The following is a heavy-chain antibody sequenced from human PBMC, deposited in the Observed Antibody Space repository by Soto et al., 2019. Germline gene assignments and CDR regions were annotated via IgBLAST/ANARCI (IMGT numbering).Heavy chain of an antibody. D-gene: IGHD3-10*01. J-gene: IGHJ4*02. CDR3: ARDSIVVVPAASPPHYYGSGSYYRV. CDR1: GGTFSSYA. CDR2: IIPIFGTA. Sequence: QVQLVQSGAEVKKPGSSVKVSCKASGGTFSSYAISWVRQAPGQGLEWMGGIIPIFGTANYAQKFQGRVTITADESTSTADMELSRLRSEDTAVYYCARDSIVVVPAASPPHYYGSGSYYRVWGQGTLVTVSS. V-gene: IGHV1-69*01.